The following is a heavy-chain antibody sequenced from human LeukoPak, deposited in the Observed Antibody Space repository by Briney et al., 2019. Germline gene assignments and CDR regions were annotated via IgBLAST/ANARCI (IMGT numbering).Heavy chain of an antibody. CDR3: ARQDGYDIDY. CDR2: IYTSGTT. J-gene: IGHJ4*02. CDR1: GGSINSYY. V-gene: IGHV4-4*09. Sequence: PSETLSLTCTVSGGSINSYYWSWIRQPPGQGLEGIGYIYTSGTTNYNPSLKSRVTMSLDTSKNQFSPKLSSVTAADTAVYYCARQDGYDIDYWGQGTLVTVSS. D-gene: IGHD5-12*01.